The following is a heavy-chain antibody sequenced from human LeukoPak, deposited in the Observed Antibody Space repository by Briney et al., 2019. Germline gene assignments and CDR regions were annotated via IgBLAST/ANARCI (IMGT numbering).Heavy chain of an antibody. CDR1: GYTFTSYA. Sequence: ASVKVSCKASGYTFTSYAMHWVRQAPGQRLEWMGWINAGNGNTKYSQEFQGRVTITRDTSASTAYMELSSLRSEDMAVYYCARGSSSWYYFDYWGQGTLVTVSS. V-gene: IGHV1-3*03. D-gene: IGHD6-13*01. J-gene: IGHJ4*02. CDR3: ARGSSSWYYFDY. CDR2: INAGNGNT.